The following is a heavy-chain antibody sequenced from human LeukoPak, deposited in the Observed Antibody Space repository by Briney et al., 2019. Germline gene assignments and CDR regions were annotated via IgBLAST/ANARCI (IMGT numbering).Heavy chain of an antibody. D-gene: IGHD2-2*01. CDR1: GFTFSSYD. CDR2: IGTAGDP. J-gene: IGHJ6*04. V-gene: IGHV3-13*05. Sequence: GGSLRLSCAASGFTFSSYDMHWVRQATGEGLEWVSAIGTAGDPYYPGSVKGRFTISRENAKNSSYLQMNSLRAGDTAVYYCARGSSTSEEGGYYYYGMDVWGKGTTVTVSS. CDR3: ARGSSTSEEGGYYYYGMDV.